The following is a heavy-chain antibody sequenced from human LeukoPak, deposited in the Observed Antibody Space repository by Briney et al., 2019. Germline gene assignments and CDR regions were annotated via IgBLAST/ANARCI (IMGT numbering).Heavy chain of an antibody. CDR2: INHSGST. V-gene: IGHV4-34*01. CDR1: GGSFSGYY. J-gene: IGHJ5*02. Sequence: SETLFLTCAVYGGSFSGYYWCWIRQPPGKGLEWIGEINHSGSTNYNPSLKSRVTISVDTSKNQFSLKLSSVTAADTAVYYCARHHKNDFPNDVDWFDPWGQGTLVTVSS. CDR3: ARHHKNDFPNDVDWFDP. D-gene: IGHD3-3*01.